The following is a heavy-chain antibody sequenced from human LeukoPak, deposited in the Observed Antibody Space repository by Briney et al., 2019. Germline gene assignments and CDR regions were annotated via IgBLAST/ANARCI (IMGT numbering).Heavy chain of an antibody. V-gene: IGHV3-53*01. Sequence: GGSLILSCAASGFTVGSNYMSWVRQAPGKGLEWVSVLYSGGATYYADSVKGRFNISRDNSKNTLYLQMNSLRADDTAVYYCARAEAPWSRGFDYWGQGTLVTVSS. CDR1: GFTVGSNY. CDR3: ARAEAPWSRGFDY. D-gene: IGHD3-10*01. J-gene: IGHJ4*02. CDR2: LYSGGAT.